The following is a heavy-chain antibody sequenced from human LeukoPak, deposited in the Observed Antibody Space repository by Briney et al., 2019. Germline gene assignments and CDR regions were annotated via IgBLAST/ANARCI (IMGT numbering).Heavy chain of an antibody. CDR1: GFTFSGYS. J-gene: IGHJ4*02. V-gene: IGHV3-15*01. Sequence: GGSLRLSCAASGFTFSGYSLHWVRQAPGRGLEWVGRIKSKSDGATTHYGAPVKGRFTISRDDSKNMLYLQMNSLKTEDTAVYYCTTNPDPDWGQGTLVTVSS. CDR2: IKSKSDGATT. CDR3: TTNPDPD.